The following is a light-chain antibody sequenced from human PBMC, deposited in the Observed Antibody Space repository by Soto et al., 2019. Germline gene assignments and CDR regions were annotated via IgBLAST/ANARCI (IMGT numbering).Light chain of an antibody. J-gene: IGLJ2*01. CDR2: GNS. CDR3: QSYDSSLSGSV. Sequence: QSVLTQPPSVSGAPGQRVTISCTGSSSNIGAGYDVHWYQQLPGTAPKLLIYGNSNRHSGVPDRFSGSKSGTSASLAITGLQAEDAADYYCQSYDSSLSGSVFGGGTKVTVL. V-gene: IGLV1-40*01. CDR1: SSNIGAGYD.